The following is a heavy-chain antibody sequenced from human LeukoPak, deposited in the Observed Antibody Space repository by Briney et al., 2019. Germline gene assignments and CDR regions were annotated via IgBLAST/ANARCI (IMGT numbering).Heavy chain of an antibody. J-gene: IGHJ6*02. Sequence: PGGSLRLSCAASGFTFSSYSMNWVRQAPGKGLEWVSSISSSSSYIYYADSVKGRFTISRDNAKNSLYLQMNSLRAEDTAVYHCARDRTSLVGATKVRGNYYYYGMDVWGQGTTVTVSS. CDR2: ISSSSSYI. CDR1: GFTFSSYS. V-gene: IGHV3-21*01. D-gene: IGHD1-26*01. CDR3: ARDRTSLVGATKVRGNYYYYGMDV.